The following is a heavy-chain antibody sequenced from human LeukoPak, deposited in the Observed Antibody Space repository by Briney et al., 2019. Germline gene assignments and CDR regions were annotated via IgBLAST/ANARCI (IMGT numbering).Heavy chain of an antibody. CDR2: INPNSGGT. Sequence: ASVKVSRKASGYTFTGYYMHWVRQAPGQGLEWMGWINPNSGGTNYAQKFQGRVTMTRDTSISTPYMELSRLRSDDTAVYYCARNGDATYYYDSSGYYYYDYWGQGTLVTVSS. V-gene: IGHV1-2*02. CDR3: ARNGDATYYYDSSGYYYYDY. CDR1: GYTFTGYY. J-gene: IGHJ4*02. D-gene: IGHD3-22*01.